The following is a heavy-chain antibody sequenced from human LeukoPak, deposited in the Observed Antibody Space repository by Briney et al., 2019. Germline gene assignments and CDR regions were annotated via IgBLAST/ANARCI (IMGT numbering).Heavy chain of an antibody. Sequence: SEPLSLTCTVSGDSISSGGHYWGWIRQTPGKRLAWIGNIYFSGDTSYNPSLKSRLTMSVDTSRNQHFLNLDSVTAADTAVYYCARDSGFWLYWGQGTLVTVSS. CDR2: IYFSGDT. D-gene: IGHD3-22*01. CDR1: GDSISSGGHY. CDR3: ARDSGFWLY. V-gene: IGHV4-39*07. J-gene: IGHJ4*02.